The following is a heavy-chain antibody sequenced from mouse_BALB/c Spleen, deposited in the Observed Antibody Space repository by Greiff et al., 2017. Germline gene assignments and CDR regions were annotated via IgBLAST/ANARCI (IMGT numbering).Heavy chain of an antibody. CDR3: AREGYGNYGGAMDY. D-gene: IGHD2-10*02. CDR1: GFTFSDYY. J-gene: IGHJ4*01. Sequence: EVKVVESGGGLVKPGGSLKLSCAASGFTFSDYYMYWVRQTPEKRLEWVATISDGGSYTYYPDSVKGRFTISRDNAKNNLYLQMSSLKSEDTAMYYCAREGYGNYGGAMDYWGQGTSVTVSS. CDR2: ISDGGSYT. V-gene: IGHV5-4*02.